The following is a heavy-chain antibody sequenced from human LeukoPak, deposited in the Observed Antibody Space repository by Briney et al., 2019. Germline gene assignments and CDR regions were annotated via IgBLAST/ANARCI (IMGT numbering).Heavy chain of an antibody. D-gene: IGHD1-14*01. CDR2: IKQDGSEK. Sequence: GGSLRLSCAASGFTFSSYSMNWVRQVPGKGLEWVANIKQDGSEKYYVDSVKGRFTISRDNAKNSLYLQMNSLRAEDTAVYYCARVIHHLDWFDPWGQGTLVTVSS. V-gene: IGHV3-7*01. J-gene: IGHJ5*02. CDR3: ARVIHHLDWFDP. CDR1: GFTFSSYS.